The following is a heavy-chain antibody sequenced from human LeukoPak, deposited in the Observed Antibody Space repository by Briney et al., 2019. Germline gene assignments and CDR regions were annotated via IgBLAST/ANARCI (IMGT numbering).Heavy chain of an antibody. D-gene: IGHD3-10*01. Sequence: PGRPLRLSCAASGFTFSSYAMHWVRQAPGKGLEWVAVISYDGSNKYYADSVKGRFTISRDNAKNTLYLQMNSLRAEDTAAYYCASIGSYYSPHYWGQGTLVPVSS. CDR2: ISYDGSNK. J-gene: IGHJ4*02. CDR1: GFTFSSYA. CDR3: ASIGSYYSPHY. V-gene: IGHV3-30-3*01.